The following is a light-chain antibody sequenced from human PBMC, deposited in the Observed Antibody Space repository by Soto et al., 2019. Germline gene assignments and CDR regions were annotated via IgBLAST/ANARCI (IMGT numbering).Light chain of an antibody. J-gene: IGKJ1*01. CDR3: HQTYNIPWT. Sequence: DIPMTQSPSSLSSSVGDRVTITCRASQTITTHVNWYQQKPGKAPKLPIYAASSLQSGVPSRFSGSGSGTDFTLTISSLQPEDFATYWCHQTYNIPWTFGQGTKVDIK. CDR2: AAS. CDR1: QTITTH. V-gene: IGKV1-39*01.